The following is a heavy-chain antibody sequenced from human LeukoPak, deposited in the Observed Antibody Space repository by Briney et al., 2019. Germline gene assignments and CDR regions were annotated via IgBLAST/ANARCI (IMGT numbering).Heavy chain of an antibody. D-gene: IGHD5-18*01. V-gene: IGHV4-39*01. CDR1: GASISRDTFF. J-gene: IGHJ4*02. CDR3: ARHGYIQFWLY. CDR2: IDSSGTT. Sequence: PSDTLSLTFTVSGASISRDTFFWGWIRQSPEKGLEWIGSIDSSGTTHYNSSLKSRVIISVDTSKNQVSLNLTSVTFADTAVYYCARHGYIQFWLYWGQGTQVIVSS.